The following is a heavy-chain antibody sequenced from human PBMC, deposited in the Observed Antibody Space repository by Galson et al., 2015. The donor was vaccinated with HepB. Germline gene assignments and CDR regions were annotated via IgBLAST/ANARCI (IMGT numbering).Heavy chain of an antibody. Sequence: SLRLSCAASGFTFSDYYMSWIRQAPGKGLEWVSYISSSSSYTNYADSVKGRFTISRDNAKNSLYLQMNSLRAEDTAVYYCASLGGDNSGYYYVGYWGQGTLVTVSS. J-gene: IGHJ4*02. CDR1: GFTFSDYY. V-gene: IGHV3-11*03. CDR2: ISSSSSYT. CDR3: ASLGGDNSGYYYVGY. D-gene: IGHD3-22*01.